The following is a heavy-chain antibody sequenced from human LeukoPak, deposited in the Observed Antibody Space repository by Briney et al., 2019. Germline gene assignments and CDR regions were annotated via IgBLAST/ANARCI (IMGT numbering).Heavy chain of an antibody. V-gene: IGHV4-38-2*01. J-gene: IGHJ4*02. Sequence: SETLSLTCAVSGYSISSGSYWGWIRQPPGKGLEWIGNMFHSWDTYHNPALKSRVPISPCTSKNQVSLKLTALTASDTAVYYCAKVGAYGAYARHDYWGQGTLVTVSS. CDR3: AKVGAYGAYARHDY. CDR2: MFHSWDT. D-gene: IGHD4-17*01. CDR1: GYSISSGSY.